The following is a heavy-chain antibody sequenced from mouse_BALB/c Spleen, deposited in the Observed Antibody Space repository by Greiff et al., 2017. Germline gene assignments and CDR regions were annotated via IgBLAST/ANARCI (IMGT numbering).Heavy chain of an antibody. V-gene: IGHV5-9*03. CDR2: ISSGGGNT. CDR1: GFTFSSYT. CDR3: ARSRQLGLAY. D-gene: IGHD3-2*01. J-gene: IGHJ3*01. Sequence: EVQLVESGGGLVKPGGSLKLSCAASGFTFSSYTMSWVRQTPEKRLEWVATISSGGGNTYYPDSVKGRFTISRDNAKNNLYLQMSSLRSEDTALYYCARSRQLGLAYWGQGTLVTVSA.